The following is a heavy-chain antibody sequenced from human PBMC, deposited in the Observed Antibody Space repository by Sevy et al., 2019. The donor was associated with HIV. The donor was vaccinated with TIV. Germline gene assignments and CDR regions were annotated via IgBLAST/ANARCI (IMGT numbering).Heavy chain of an antibody. Sequence: ASVKVSCKASGGTFSSYAISWVGQAPGQGLEWMGGIIPIFGTANYAQKFQGRVTITADKSTSTAYMELSSLRSEDTAVYYCARGLVYCGGDFFDYWGQGTLVTISS. CDR3: ARGLVYCGGDFFDY. V-gene: IGHV1-69*06. CDR2: IIPIFGTA. J-gene: IGHJ4*02. CDR1: GGTFSSYA. D-gene: IGHD2-21*02.